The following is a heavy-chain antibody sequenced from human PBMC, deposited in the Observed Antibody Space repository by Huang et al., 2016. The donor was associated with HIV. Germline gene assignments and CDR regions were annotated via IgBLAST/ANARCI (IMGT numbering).Heavy chain of an antibody. CDR1: GFTFSSYG. Sequence: QVQLVESGGGVVQPGRSLRISCAASGFTFSSYGMHWGRQAPGKGLEWVAVISYDAKTKYYADSVKGRFSISRDNSKTTVYLQLSSLRLEDTAVYYCAKGGSAAAVLDFWGQGTLVTVSS. CDR2: ISYDAKTK. D-gene: IGHD6-13*01. CDR3: AKGGSAAAVLDF. J-gene: IGHJ4*02. V-gene: IGHV3-30*18.